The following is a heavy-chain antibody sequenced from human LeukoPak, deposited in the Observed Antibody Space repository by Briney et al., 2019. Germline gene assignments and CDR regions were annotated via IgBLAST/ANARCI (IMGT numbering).Heavy chain of an antibody. CDR3: AKDLDVRS. CDR2: IGESGDNT. J-gene: IGHJ4*02. CDR1: GFTFSSYA. Sequence: GGSLRLSCAASGFTFSSYAMTWVRQAPGKGLEWVSSIGESGDNTYYADSVKGRCTISRDNSKSTLYLQMNSLRTDDTAVYYCAKDLDVRSWGQGTLVTVSS. D-gene: IGHD3-10*02. V-gene: IGHV3-23*01.